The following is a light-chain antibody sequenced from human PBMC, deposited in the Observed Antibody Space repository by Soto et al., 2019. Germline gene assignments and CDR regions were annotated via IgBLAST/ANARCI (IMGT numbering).Light chain of an antibody. CDR3: AVWDDSLNGQV. CDR1: RSNVGNNA. CDR2: YDD. Sequence: QSVLTQPPSVSEAPRQRVTISCSGSRSNVGNNAVSWYQQLPGKAPRLLIYYDDLLPSGVSGRFSGSKSGTSASLAISGLQSEDAATYYCAVWDDSLNGQVFGAGTKVTVL. V-gene: IGLV1-36*01. J-gene: IGLJ2*01.